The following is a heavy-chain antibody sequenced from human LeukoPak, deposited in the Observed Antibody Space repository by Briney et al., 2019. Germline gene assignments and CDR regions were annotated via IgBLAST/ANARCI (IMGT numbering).Heavy chain of an antibody. J-gene: IGHJ5*02. CDR1: GYTFTSYY. D-gene: IGHD2-2*01. CDR2: INPSGGST. Sequence: ASVKVSCKASGYTFTSYYMHWVRQAPGQGLEWMGIINPSGGSTSYAQKFQGRVTITADKSTSTAYMELSSLRSEDTAIYYCAKVVMTSANWFDPWGQGTLVTVSS. CDR3: AKVVMTSANWFDP. V-gene: IGHV1-46*01.